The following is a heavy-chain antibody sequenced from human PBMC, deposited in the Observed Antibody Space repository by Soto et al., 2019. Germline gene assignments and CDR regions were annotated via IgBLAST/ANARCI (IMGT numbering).Heavy chain of an antibody. CDR2: ISWNSGSI. CDR1: GFTFDDYA. D-gene: IGHD5-18*01. Sequence: PGGSLRLSCAASGFTFDDYAMHWVRQAPGKGLEWVSGISWNSGSIGYADSVKGRFTISRDNAKNSLYLQMNSLRAEDTALYYCAKDITAMVTYYFDYWGLGTLVTVSS. CDR3: AKDITAMVTYYFDY. J-gene: IGHJ4*02. V-gene: IGHV3-9*01.